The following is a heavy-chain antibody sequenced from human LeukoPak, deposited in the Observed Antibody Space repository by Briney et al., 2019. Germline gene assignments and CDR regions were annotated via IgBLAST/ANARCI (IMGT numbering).Heavy chain of an antibody. CDR1: EFTFSAYG. CDR2: ISGSGSSI. J-gene: IGHJ6*02. V-gene: IGHV3-21*01. Sequence: GGSLRLSCVASEFTFSAYGMSWVRQAPVTGLEWVSSISGSGSSIHYKESVRGRFTISRDNSGNSIYLQMNSLRAEDTAVYYCARFVANWNLGGMDVWGQGTTVIVSS. CDR3: ARFVANWNLGGMDV. D-gene: IGHD1-20*01.